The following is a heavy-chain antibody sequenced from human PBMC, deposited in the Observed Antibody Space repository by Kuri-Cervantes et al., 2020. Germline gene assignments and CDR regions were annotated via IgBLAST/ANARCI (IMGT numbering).Heavy chain of an antibody. J-gene: IGHJ4*02. Sequence: GGSLRLSCAASGFPFSSYSMNWVRQAPGKGLERVSYIDNSGGTIFYADSVKGRFTVSRDNAKNSLFLQMNSLRDEDTAVYYCARGLLWFGELLDYWGQGTLVTVSS. D-gene: IGHD3-10*01. CDR3: ARGLLWFGELLDY. V-gene: IGHV3-48*02. CDR1: GFPFSSYS. CDR2: IDNSGGTI.